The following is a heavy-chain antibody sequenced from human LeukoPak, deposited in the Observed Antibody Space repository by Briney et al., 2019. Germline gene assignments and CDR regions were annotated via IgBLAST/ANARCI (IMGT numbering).Heavy chain of an antibody. J-gene: IGHJ4*02. V-gene: IGHV3-23*01. Sequence: PGGSLRLSCAASGFTFSSYAMSWVRQAPGKGLEWVSSISGSGGSTDYADSVKGRFTISRDNSKNTLYLQMNSLRAEDTAVHYCAKDLEFGEAYSFDYWGQGALVTVSS. CDR3: AKDLEFGEAYSFDY. CDR1: GFTFSSYA. CDR2: ISGSGGST. D-gene: IGHD3-10*01.